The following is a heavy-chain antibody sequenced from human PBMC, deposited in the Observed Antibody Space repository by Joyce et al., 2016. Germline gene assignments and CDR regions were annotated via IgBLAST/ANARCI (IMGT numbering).Heavy chain of an antibody. CDR3: AGDVQSSGYSYPNFANS. CDR1: QDTFTGYY. V-gene: IGHV1-2*02. D-gene: IGHD5-18*01. CDR2: INPNSGVT. J-gene: IGHJ4*02. Sequence: QVQLVQSGAEVKKPGASVKVSCKASQDTFTGYYVHWVRQVPGQGLEWMGWINPNSGVTNYAQKFQGRVTMTRDTSISTVYMELSRLRADDTAVYYCAGDVQSSGYSYPNFANSWGQGTLVTVSS.